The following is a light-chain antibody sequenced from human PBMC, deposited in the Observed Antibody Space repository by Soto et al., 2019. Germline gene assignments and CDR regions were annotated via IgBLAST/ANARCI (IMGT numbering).Light chain of an antibody. J-gene: IGKJ3*01. Sequence: DIQMTQSPSSLSASVGDRVTITCRASQGISNYVAWYQQKPGKPPKLLIYAASTLQSGVPSRFSGSASETDFTLTINSLQPEDVATYSCQKYSSVPVFGPGTKVDIK. CDR2: AAS. CDR3: QKYSSVPV. CDR1: QGISNY. V-gene: IGKV1-27*01.